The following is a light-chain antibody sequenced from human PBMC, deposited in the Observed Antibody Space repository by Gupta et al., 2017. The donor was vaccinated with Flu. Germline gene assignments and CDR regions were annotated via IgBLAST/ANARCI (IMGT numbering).Light chain of an antibody. V-gene: IGLV2-14*01. CDR2: DVS. Sequence: QSALTQPASVSGSPGHSITISCTGTSSDVGNSDYVSWYQQDPGKAPKLLIYDVSNRPSGVSSRFSGSKSGSTASLTISGLQAEDETDYYCSSYTSTTTFYVFGTGTKVTVL. CDR3: SSYTSTTTFYV. CDR1: SSDVGNSDY. J-gene: IGLJ1*01.